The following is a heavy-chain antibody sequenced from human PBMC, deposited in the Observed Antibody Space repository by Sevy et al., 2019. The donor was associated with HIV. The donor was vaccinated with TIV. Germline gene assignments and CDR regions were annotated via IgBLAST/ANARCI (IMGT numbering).Heavy chain of an antibody. CDR1: GFTFNIYS. D-gene: IGHD2-8*01. V-gene: IGHV3-23*01. J-gene: IGHJ4*02. Sequence: GGSLRLSCAASGFTFNIYSMSWIRQTPGKGLEWVAALSFGCGKINHADSVKGRFTMSRDDSKNAVYLQMNNLRVEDTAIYYCAREGCTKPHDYWGQRALVTVSS. CDR2: LSFGCGKI. CDR3: AREGCTKPHDY.